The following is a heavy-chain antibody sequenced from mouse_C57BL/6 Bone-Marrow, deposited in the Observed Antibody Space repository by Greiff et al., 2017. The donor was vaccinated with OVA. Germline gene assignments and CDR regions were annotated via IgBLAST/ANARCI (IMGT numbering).Heavy chain of an antibody. CDR2: IDPSDSYT. Sequence: QVQLQQPGAELVKPGASVKLSCKASGYTFTSYWMQWVKQRPGQGLEWIGEIDPSDSYTNYNQKFKGKATLTVDTSPSTAYMQLSSLTSEDSAVYYCARYWDRFAYWGQGTLVTVSA. V-gene: IGHV1-50*01. D-gene: IGHD4-1*01. CDR3: ARYWDRFAY. J-gene: IGHJ3*01. CDR1: GYTFTSYW.